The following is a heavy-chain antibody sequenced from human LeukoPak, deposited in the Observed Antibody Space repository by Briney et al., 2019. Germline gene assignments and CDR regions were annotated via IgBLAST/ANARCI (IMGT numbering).Heavy chain of an antibody. CDR3: ARVDYGDYVVGY. CDR2: MNPNSGNT. J-gene: IGHJ4*02. D-gene: IGHD4-17*01. Sequence: ASVKVSCKASGYTFTSYDINWVRQATGQGLEWMGWMNPNSGNTGYAQKFQGRVTMTRNTSISTAYMELSSLRSEDTAVYYCARVDYGDYVVGYWGQGTLVTVSS. CDR1: GYTFTSYD. V-gene: IGHV1-8*01.